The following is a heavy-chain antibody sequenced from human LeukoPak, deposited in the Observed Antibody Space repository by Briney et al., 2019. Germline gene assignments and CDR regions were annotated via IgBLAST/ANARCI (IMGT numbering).Heavy chain of an antibody. V-gene: IGHV3-7*01. Sequence: GGSLRLSCAASGFTFSSYWMSWVRQAPGKGLEWVANIKQDGSEKYYVDSVKSRFTISRDNAKNSLYLQMNSLRAEDTAVYYCARLDRAVAGFFDYWGQGTLVTVSS. CDR2: IKQDGSEK. CDR3: ARLDRAVAGFFDY. D-gene: IGHD6-19*01. CDR1: GFTFSSYW. J-gene: IGHJ4*02.